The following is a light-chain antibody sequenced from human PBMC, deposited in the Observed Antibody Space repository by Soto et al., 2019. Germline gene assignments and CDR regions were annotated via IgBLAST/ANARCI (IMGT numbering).Light chain of an antibody. J-gene: IGLJ1*01. CDR2: EVS. V-gene: IGLV2-14*01. CDR1: NSDVGGYKY. CDR3: SSYTSSNTLV. Sequence: QSVLTQPASVSGSPGQSITISCTGTNSDVGGYKYVSWYQQHPGKAPKLMIYEVSNRPSGVSNRFSGSKSGNTASLTISGLQAEVEADYYCSSYTSSNTLVFGTGTKVTVL.